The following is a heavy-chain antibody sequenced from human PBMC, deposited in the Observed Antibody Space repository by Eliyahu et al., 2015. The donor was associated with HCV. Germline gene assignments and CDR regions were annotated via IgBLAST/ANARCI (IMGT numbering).Heavy chain of an antibody. CDR3: ARDPSYSGSI. J-gene: IGHJ4*02. Sequence: QVQLVQSGAEVKKPGASVKVSCKASGYIFTGFYMHWVRQAPGQGLEWMGRINPNSGGTNYAQKFQGRVTLSRDTSISTAYMELSSLRSDDTAVYYCARDPSYSGSIWGQGTLVTVSS. CDR2: INPNSGGT. V-gene: IGHV1-2*06. CDR1: GYIFTGFY. D-gene: IGHD1-26*01.